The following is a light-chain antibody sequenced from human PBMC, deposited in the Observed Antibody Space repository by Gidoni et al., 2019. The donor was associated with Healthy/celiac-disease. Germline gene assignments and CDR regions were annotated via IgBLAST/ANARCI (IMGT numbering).Light chain of an antibody. Sequence: SSALPQDPAVSVALGQTVKITCQGDSLRSYYASWYQQKPGQAPVLVIYGKNNRPSGIPDRYSGSSSGNTASLTITEAQAEDEADYYCNSRDSSGNHLVFGTGTKVTVL. CDR1: SLRSYY. CDR2: GKN. J-gene: IGLJ1*01. V-gene: IGLV3-19*01. CDR3: NSRDSSGNHLV.